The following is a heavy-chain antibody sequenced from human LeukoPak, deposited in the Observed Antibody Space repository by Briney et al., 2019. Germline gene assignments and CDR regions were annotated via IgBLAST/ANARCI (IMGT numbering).Heavy chain of an antibody. CDR1: GFTFSSYG. Sequence: GRSLRLSCAASGFTFSSYGMHWVRQAPGKGLEWVAVIWYDGSNKYHADSVKGRFTISRDNSKNTLYLQMNSLRAEDTAVYYCARDYDFWGNNWFDPWGQGTLVTVSS. V-gene: IGHV3-33*01. D-gene: IGHD3/OR15-3a*01. J-gene: IGHJ5*02. CDR2: IWYDGSNK. CDR3: ARDYDFWGNNWFDP.